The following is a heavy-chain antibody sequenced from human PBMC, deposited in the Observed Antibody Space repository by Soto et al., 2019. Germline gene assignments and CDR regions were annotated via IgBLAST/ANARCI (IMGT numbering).Heavy chain of an antibody. CDR3: ARVDNWNYADY. V-gene: IGHV4-30-4*01. Sequence: SETLSLTCTVSGGSISSGDYYWSWIRQPPGKGLEWIGYIYYSGSTYYNPSLKSRVTISVDTSKNQFSLKLSSVTAADTAVYYCARVDNWNYADYWGQGTLVTVSS. CDR2: IYYSGST. D-gene: IGHD1-20*01. CDR1: GGSISSGDYY. J-gene: IGHJ4*02.